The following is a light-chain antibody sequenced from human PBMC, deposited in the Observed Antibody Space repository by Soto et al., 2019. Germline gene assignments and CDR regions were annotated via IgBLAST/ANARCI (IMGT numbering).Light chain of an antibody. CDR3: QLSLSTPYI. CDR1: QSIGTY. CDR2: AAS. Sequence: DIQMTQSPSSLAASVGDRVTITCRASQSIGTYLNWYQKKIGKDPKLLIYAASSLQSGVPSRFSGSGSGTDFTLTISSLQPEDFATYFCQLSLSTPYIFGQGNKLEIK. J-gene: IGKJ2*01. V-gene: IGKV1-39*01.